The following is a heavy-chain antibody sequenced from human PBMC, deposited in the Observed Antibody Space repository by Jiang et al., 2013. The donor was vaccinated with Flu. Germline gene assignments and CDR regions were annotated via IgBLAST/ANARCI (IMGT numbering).Heavy chain of an antibody. CDR1: GYTFTSYA. D-gene: IGHD6-19*01. J-gene: IGHJ4*02. V-gene: IGHV7-4-1*01. CDR3: ARARESKWWWLVQTPWGPQPPTGLDY. Sequence: QSGSELKKPGASVKVSCKASGYTFTSYAMNWVRQAPGQGLEWMGWINTNTGNPTYAQGFTGRFVFSLDTSVSTAYLQICSLKAEDTAVYYCARARESKWWWLVQTPWGPQPPTGLDYWGQGTLVTVSS. CDR2: INTNTGNP.